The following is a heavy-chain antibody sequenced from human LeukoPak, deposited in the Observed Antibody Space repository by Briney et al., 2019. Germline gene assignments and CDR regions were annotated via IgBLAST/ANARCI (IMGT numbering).Heavy chain of an antibody. D-gene: IGHD3-10*01. CDR3: ARHSYGSGNDY. CDR1: GGSISSSSYY. CDR2: IYYSGST. Sequence: PSETLSLTCTVSGGSISSSSYYWGWIRQPPGKRLEWIGSIYYSGSTYYNPSLKSRVTISVDTSKNQFSLKLSSVTSADMAVYYCARHSYGSGNDYWGQGTLVTVSS. J-gene: IGHJ4*02. V-gene: IGHV4-39*01.